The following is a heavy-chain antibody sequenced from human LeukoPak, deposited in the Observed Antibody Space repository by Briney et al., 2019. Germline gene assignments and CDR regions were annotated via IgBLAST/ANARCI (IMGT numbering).Heavy chain of an antibody. J-gene: IGHJ5*02. CDR3: ARRGWELRYHWFDP. CDR1: GGSFSGYY. CDR2: INHSGST. Sequence: SETLSLTCAVYGGSFSGYYWSWLRQPPGKGLKWIGEINHSGSTNYNPSLKSRVTISVDTSKNQFSLKLSSVTAADTAVYYCARRGWELRYHWFDPWGQGTLVTVSS. V-gene: IGHV4-34*01. D-gene: IGHD1-26*01.